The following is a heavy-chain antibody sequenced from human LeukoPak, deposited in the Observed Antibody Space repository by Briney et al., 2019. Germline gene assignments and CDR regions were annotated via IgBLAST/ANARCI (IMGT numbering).Heavy chain of an antibody. CDR2: INHSGST. CDR1: GGSFSGYY. D-gene: IGHD3-16*02. V-gene: IGHV4-34*01. CDR3: ARGGVWGSYRQGDWFDP. J-gene: IGHJ5*02. Sequence: SETLSLTCAVYGGSFSGYYWSWIRQPPGKGLEWIGEINHSGSTNYNPSLKSRVTISVDTSKNQFSLKLSSVTAADTAVYYCARGGVWGSYRQGDWFDPWGQGTLVTVSS.